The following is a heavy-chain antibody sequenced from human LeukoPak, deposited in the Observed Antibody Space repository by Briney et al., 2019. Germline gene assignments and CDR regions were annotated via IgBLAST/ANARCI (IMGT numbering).Heavy chain of an antibody. CDR1: GVTLSDYD. Sequence: GGSLRLSRAAPGVTLSDYDTCWVRAVPRKGLEWVSVISSSGINTYYADSVKGRFNISRDNSKNTLFLQMSSLSAEDTAVYYCAKFMGALDSWGQGTLVTVSS. CDR3: AKFMGALDS. J-gene: IGHJ4*02. D-gene: IGHD1-26*01. CDR2: ISSSGINT. V-gene: IGHV3-23*01.